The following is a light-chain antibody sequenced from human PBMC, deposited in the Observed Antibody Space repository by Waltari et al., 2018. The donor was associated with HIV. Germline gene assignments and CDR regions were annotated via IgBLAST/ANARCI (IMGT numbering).Light chain of an antibody. CDR2: EDN. V-gene: IGLV2-8*01. CDR1: SSDVGGSKY. J-gene: IGLJ3*02. CDR3: NSYAGSNNWV. Sequence: QSALTQPPSASGSPGQSVTISCTGTSSDVGGSKYVSWYQQHPGKAPKLMIYEDNKRPSGVPDRFSGSKSANTASLTVSGLQADDEADYYCNSYAGSNNWVFGGGTKLTVL.